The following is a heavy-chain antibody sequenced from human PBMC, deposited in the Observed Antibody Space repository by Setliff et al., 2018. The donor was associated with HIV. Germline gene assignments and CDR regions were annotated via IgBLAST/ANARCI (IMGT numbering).Heavy chain of an antibody. J-gene: IGHJ4*02. Sequence: PSETLSLTCTASYATLSTADYYWTWIRQPPGKGLEWIGFVSYTGTTRYSPSLKSRLTISIDTSENQFSLKLSSVTAADTAVYYCARLGDYDSSGYSWFDYWGQGTLVTVSS. CDR3: ARLGDYDSSGYSWFDY. CDR1: YATLSTADYY. CDR2: VSYTGTT. V-gene: IGHV4-30-4*01. D-gene: IGHD3-22*01.